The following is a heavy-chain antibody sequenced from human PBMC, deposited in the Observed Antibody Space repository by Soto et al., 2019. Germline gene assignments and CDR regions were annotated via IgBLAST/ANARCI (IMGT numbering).Heavy chain of an antibody. V-gene: IGHV3-21*01. Sequence: EVQLVESGGGLVKPGGSLRLACAASGFSFSSYSMNWVRQAPGKGLEWVSSISSSSSYIYYADSVKGRFPISRDNAKNSLYLQMNSLRAEDTAVYHCASHPRDRSVYWYDFDYWGQGTLVTVSS. J-gene: IGHJ4*02. D-gene: IGHD3-22*01. CDR3: ASHPRDRSVYWYDFDY. CDR2: ISSSSSYI. CDR1: GFSFSSYS.